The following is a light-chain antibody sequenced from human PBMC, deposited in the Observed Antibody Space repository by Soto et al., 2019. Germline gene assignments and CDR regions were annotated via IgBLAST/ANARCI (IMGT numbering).Light chain of an antibody. Sequence: DVARTQSPLSLSVTLGQPASISCRSGQSLVDSDGNTYLNWFHQRPGQSPRRLISRVSIRDSGVPDRFSGSASGTDFTLKISRVEAEDVGVYYCMEGVLWPWTFGQGTKVAI. CDR1: QSLVDSDGNTY. CDR3: MEGVLWPWT. V-gene: IGKV2-30*01. CDR2: RVS. J-gene: IGKJ1*01.